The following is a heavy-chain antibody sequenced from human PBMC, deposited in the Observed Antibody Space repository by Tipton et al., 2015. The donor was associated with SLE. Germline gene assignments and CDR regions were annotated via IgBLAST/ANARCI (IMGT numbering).Heavy chain of an antibody. V-gene: IGHV4-61*09. CDR3: ARRDDFTTYDY. J-gene: IGHJ4*02. CDR2: IYTTGST. Sequence: TLSLTCIVSGGSISSDTYYWSWLRQPAGKGLEWIGHIYTTGSTNYNSSLKSRVTISVDTSKNQFSLKLSSVTAADTAVYYCARRDDFTTYDYWGQGTLVTVSS. D-gene: IGHD3-3*01. CDR1: GGSISSDTYY.